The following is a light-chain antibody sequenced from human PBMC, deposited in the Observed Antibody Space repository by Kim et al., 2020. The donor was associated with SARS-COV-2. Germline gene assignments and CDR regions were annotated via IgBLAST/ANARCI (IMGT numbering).Light chain of an antibody. CDR2: AAS. CDR3: QQLEYYPIT. Sequence: ASVGDRVTITCRASQGIGSYLAWYQQKPGKAPKRLIYAASTLQSGVPSRFSGSGSATDFTLTITSLQPEDFATYYCQQLEYYPITFGQGTRLEIK. J-gene: IGKJ5*01. CDR1: QGIGSY. V-gene: IGKV1-9*01.